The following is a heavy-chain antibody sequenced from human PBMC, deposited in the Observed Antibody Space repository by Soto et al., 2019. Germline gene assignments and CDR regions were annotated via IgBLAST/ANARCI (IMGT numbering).Heavy chain of an antibody. V-gene: IGHV3-48*02. CDR2: ISGSSQTI. J-gene: IGHJ4*02. CDR3: ARTLSWRRGPFDS. CDR1: GFIFNTYS. Sequence: GGSLRLSCAASGFIFNTYSMNWVRQAPGKGLEWVSYISGSSQTIFYADSVRGRFTISRDNANNSPYLQMVSLRDEDTAVYYCARTLSWRRGPFDSWGQGTLVNVSS. D-gene: IGHD2-15*01.